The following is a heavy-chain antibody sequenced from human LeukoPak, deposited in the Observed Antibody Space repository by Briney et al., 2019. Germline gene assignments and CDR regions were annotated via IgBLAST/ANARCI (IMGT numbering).Heavy chain of an antibody. D-gene: IGHD2-2*01. CDR1: GFTFSSYA. CDR3: ARADEVATATIGPAGY. CDR2: ISGSGGST. J-gene: IGHJ4*02. Sequence: GGSLRLSCAASGFTFSSYAMSWVRQAPGKGLEWVSAISGSGGSTYYADSVKGRFTISRDNSKNTLYLQMNSLRAEDTAVYYCARADEVATATIGPAGYWGQGTLVTVSS. V-gene: IGHV3-23*01.